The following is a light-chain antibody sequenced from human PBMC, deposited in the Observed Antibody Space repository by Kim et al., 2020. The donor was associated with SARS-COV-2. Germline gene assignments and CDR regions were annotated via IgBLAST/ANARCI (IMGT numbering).Light chain of an antibody. CDR2: DTG. CDR3: LLSYSDSRV. J-gene: IGLJ2*01. CDR1: TGAVTSRHF. Sequence: PGGPVTLTCASSTGAVTSRHFPYWFQQKPGQAPRTLIYDTGYRHSWTPARFSGSLLGGKAALTLSAAQAEDEADYYCLLSYSDSRVFGGGTQLTVL. V-gene: IGLV7-46*01.